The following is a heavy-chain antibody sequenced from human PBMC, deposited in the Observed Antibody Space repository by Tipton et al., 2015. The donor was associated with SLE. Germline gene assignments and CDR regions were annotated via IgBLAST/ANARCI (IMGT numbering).Heavy chain of an antibody. J-gene: IGHJ4*02. Sequence: GLVKPSETLSLTCTVSGGSIIGPYWSWIRQPPGKGLEWIGYILYTGSTNYNPPLKSRASISIDTSKSQFSLSLSSVTAADTAVYFCARQDLGRAATLTFDIWGLGTLVTVSS. CDR3: ARQDLGRAATLTFDI. CDR2: ILYTGST. D-gene: IGHD6-25*01. V-gene: IGHV4-59*08. CDR1: GGSIIGPY.